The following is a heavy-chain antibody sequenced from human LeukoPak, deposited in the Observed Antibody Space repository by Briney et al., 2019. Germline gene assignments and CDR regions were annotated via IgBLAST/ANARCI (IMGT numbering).Heavy chain of an antibody. CDR3: AREDPSMVNWFDP. CDR1: GFTFSSYA. J-gene: IGHJ5*02. V-gene: IGHV3-64*01. Sequence: PGGSLRLSCAASGFTFSSYAMHWVRQAPGKGLEYVSAISSNGGSTYYANSVKGRFTISRDNYKNTLYLQMGSLRAEDMAVYYCAREDPSMVNWFDPWGQGTLVTVSS. D-gene: IGHD2/OR15-2a*01. CDR2: ISSNGGST.